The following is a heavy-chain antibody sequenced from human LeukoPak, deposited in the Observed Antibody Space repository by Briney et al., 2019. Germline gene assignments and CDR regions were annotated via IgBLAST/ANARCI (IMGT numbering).Heavy chain of an antibody. CDR2: ISSSSSTI. CDR3: ARGGGYYDYIWGSYPQDY. Sequence: GGSLRLSCAASGFTFSSYSMNWVRQAPGKGLEWVSYISSSSSTIYYADSVKGRFTISRDNAKNSLYLQMNSLRGEDTAVYYCARGGGYYDYIWGSYPQDYWGQGTLVTVSS. J-gene: IGHJ4*02. D-gene: IGHD3-16*02. V-gene: IGHV3-48*01. CDR1: GFTFSSYS.